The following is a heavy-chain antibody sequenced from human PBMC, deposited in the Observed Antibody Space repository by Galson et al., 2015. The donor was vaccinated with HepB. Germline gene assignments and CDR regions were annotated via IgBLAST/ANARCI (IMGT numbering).Heavy chain of an antibody. CDR1: GLTFSSYG. D-gene: IGHD2-15*01. V-gene: IGHV3-33*03. CDR2: IWYDGSKT. J-gene: IGHJ3*02. CDR3: ALGIMNSDAFDI. Sequence: SLRLSCAGSGLTFSSYGMHWVRQAPGKGLEWVAVIWYDGSKTYFADSVKGRFTISRDNARNTLYLHMNSLRGEDTAVYYCALGIMNSDAFDIWGQGTMVIVSS.